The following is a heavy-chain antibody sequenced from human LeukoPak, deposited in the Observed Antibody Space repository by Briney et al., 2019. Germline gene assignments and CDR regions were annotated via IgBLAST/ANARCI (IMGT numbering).Heavy chain of an antibody. V-gene: IGHV3-23*01. CDR3: AKAIWYDSSGYSDY. CDR1: GFTFSSYS. Sequence: PGGSLRLSCAASGFTFSSYSMNWVRQAPGKGLEWVSAISGSGGSTYYADSVKGRFTISRDNSKNTLYLQMNSLRAEDTAVYYCAKAIWYDSSGYSDYWGQGTLVTVSS. J-gene: IGHJ4*02. CDR2: ISGSGGST. D-gene: IGHD3-22*01.